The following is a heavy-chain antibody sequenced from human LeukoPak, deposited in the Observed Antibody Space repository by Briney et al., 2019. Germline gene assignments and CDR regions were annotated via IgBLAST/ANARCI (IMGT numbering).Heavy chain of an antibody. V-gene: IGHV1-69*13. D-gene: IGHD2-21*02. CDR1: GGTFSSYA. J-gene: IGHJ6*02. CDR3: AREGVVVTAFYYYYGMDV. Sequence: SVKVSCKASGGTFSSYAISWVRQAPGQGLEWMRGIIPIFGTANYAQKFQGRVTITADESTSTAYMELSSLRSEDTAVYYCAREGVVVTAFYYYYGMDVWGQGTTVTVSS. CDR2: IIPIFGTA.